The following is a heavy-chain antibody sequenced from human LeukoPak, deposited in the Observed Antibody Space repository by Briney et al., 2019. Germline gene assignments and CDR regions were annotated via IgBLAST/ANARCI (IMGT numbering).Heavy chain of an antibody. CDR3: AKDGSQLLWFGELFPNWLDP. CDR2: VQHDGSNK. V-gene: IGHV3-30*02. Sequence: PGRSLRPSCAASGFTFSSYWMTWVRQAPGKGLEWVAFVQHDGSNKYYADSVKGRFTISRANSKNMLYLQMNSLGAEDSALYYCAKDGSQLLWFGELFPNWLDPWGQGTLVTVAS. CDR1: GFTFSSYW. D-gene: IGHD3-10*01. J-gene: IGHJ5*02.